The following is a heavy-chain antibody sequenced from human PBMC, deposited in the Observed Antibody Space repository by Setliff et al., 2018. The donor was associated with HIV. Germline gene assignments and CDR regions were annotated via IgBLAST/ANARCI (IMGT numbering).Heavy chain of an antibody. CDR1: GYTFTGYY. J-gene: IGHJ4*02. D-gene: IGHD3-22*01. CDR2: INPKSDGT. Sequence: ASVKVSCKASGYTFTGYYIHWVRQAPGQGLEWMGWINPKSDGTNYAQKLQGWITMTRDSSISTAYMELSRLRSDDTAVYYCARGMDYSDTSGYYQYYFDYWGQGTLVTVSS. V-gene: IGHV1-2*04. CDR3: ARGMDYSDTSGYYQYYFDY.